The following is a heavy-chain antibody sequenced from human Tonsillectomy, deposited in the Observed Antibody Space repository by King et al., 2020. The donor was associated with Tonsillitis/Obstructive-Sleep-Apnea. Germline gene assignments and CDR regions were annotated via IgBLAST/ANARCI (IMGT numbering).Heavy chain of an antibody. V-gene: IGHV4-34*01. CDR3: ASATYYYDISGYKAVWFDP. Sequence: VQLQQWGAGLLKPSETLSLTCAVYGGSFSGYYWSWIRQPPGKGLEWIGEINHSGSTNYNPSLKSRVTISVDTSKNQFSLKLSSVTAADTAVYYCASATYYYDISGYKAVWFDPWGQGTLVTVSS. D-gene: IGHD3-22*01. CDR1: GGSFSGYY. J-gene: IGHJ5*02. CDR2: INHSGST.